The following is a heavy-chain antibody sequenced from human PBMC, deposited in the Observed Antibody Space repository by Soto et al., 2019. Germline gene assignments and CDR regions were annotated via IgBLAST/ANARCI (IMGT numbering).Heavy chain of an antibody. Sequence: EVQLVESGGGLVQPGGSLRLSCAASGFTFRNYWMYWVRQAPGQGLEWVSRINSDGSVSSYAYSVKGRLTISRDNVKNTLYRLMDSLRAEDTAVYYCAKGDCVGGSCYSLAGSFYYHVDAWGKGTTVTV. CDR1: GFTFRNYW. CDR3: AKGDCVGGSCYSLAGSFYYHVDA. J-gene: IGHJ6*03. D-gene: IGHD2-15*01. V-gene: IGHV3-74*02. CDR2: INSDGSVS.